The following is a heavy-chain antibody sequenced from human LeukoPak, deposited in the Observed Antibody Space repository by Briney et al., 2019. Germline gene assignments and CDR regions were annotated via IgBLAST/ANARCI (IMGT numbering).Heavy chain of an antibody. Sequence: SVKVSCKASGGTFSSCAIRWVRQAPGQGLEWMGRIIPILGIANYAQKFQGRVTITADKSTSTAYMELSSLRSEDTAVYYCARVAVVYYDSSWFDPWGQGTLVTASS. CDR2: IIPILGIA. CDR3: ARVAVVYYDSSWFDP. J-gene: IGHJ5*02. D-gene: IGHD3-22*01. V-gene: IGHV1-69*04. CDR1: GGTFSSCA.